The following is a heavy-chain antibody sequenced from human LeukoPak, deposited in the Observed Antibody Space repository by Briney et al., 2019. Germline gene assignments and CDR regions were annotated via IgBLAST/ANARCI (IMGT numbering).Heavy chain of an antibody. V-gene: IGHV3-48*04. CDR3: ARTVAGLPLDAFDI. D-gene: IGHD6-19*01. J-gene: IGHJ3*02. CDR2: ISISGSTI. Sequence: GGSLRLSCAGSGFTFNNYNMNWVRQAPGKGLEWVSFISISGSTIYYADSVKGRFTISRDNAKNSLYLQMNSLRAEDTAVYYCARTVAGLPLDAFDIWGQGTMVTVSS. CDR1: GFTFNNYN.